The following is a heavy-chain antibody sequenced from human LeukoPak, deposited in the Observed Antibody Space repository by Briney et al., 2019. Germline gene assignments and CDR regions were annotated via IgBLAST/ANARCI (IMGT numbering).Heavy chain of an antibody. CDR1: GFTFSNAW. V-gene: IGHV3-53*04. J-gene: IGHJ5*02. CDR2: IYSGGTT. CDR3: ARGVQSEP. Sequence: GGSLRLSCAASGFTFSNAWMSWVRQAPGKGLEWVSVIYSGGTTFYADSVKGRFTISRHNSENTVYLQMNSLKPEDTAVYYCARGVQSEPWGQGTLVSVSS.